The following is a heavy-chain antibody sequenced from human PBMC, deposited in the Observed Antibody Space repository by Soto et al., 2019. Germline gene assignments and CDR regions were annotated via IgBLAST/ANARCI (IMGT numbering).Heavy chain of an antibody. D-gene: IGHD3-3*01. V-gene: IGHV2-5*02. CDR3: AHRVLRTVFGLVTTTAIYFDF. Sequence: QITLNESGPTVVRPTETLTLTCRFSGFSLTTSGVGVGWIRQSPGKAPEWLAFIYWDDDKRYSASLKSRLTITKDTSKNHVVLTVSDLDPTDTATYYCAHRVLRTVFGLVTTTAIYFDFWGQGTPVAVSS. J-gene: IGHJ4*02. CDR2: IYWDDDK. CDR1: GFSLTTSGVG.